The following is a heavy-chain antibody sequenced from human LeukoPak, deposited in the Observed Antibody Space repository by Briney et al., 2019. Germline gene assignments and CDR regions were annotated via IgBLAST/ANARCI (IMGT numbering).Heavy chain of an antibody. D-gene: IGHD2-21*02. J-gene: IGHJ4*02. CDR1: GYTFTTYY. Sequence: ASVKVSCKASGYTFTTYYIHWVRQAPGQGLEWMGIIHPSGGSTRYAEKFQGRVTMTRETSTSTVYMELSSLRSEDTAVYYCARDQVVTAILDFDYWGQGTLVTVSS. CDR2: IHPSGGST. V-gene: IGHV1-46*01. CDR3: ARDQVVTAILDFDY.